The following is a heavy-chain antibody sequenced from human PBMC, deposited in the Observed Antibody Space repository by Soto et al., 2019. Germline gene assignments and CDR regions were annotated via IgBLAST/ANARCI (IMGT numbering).Heavy chain of an antibody. CDR3: AREISVAGGHFDY. J-gene: IGHJ4*02. D-gene: IGHD6-19*01. V-gene: IGHV3-48*02. Sequence: PGGSLILSCTASGFTFISYGMNWVRQAPGKGLEWVSSISSSSSTIYYADSVRGRFTISRDNAKNSLYLQMNSLRDEDTAVYYCAREISVAGGHFDYWGQGTLVTVSS. CDR2: ISSSSSTI. CDR1: GFTFISYG.